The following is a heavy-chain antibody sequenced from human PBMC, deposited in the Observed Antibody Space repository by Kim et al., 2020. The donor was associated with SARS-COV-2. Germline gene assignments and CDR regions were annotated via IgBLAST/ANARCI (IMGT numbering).Heavy chain of an antibody. D-gene: IGHD3-16*01. V-gene: IGHV3-23*01. CDR2: ISGSGDAT. J-gene: IGHJ3*01. Sequence: LSLTCAASGFTFSSYAMTWVRQVPGKGLEWVSAISGSGDATYYADSVKGRFTISRDNSKNMLYLQMNSLRADDTAIYYCANKRGLHAFDVWGQGTMV. CDR1: GFTFSSYA. CDR3: ANKRGLHAFDV.